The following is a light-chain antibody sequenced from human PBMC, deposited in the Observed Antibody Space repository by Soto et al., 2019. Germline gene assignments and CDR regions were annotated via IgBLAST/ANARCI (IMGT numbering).Light chain of an antibody. V-gene: IGKV3-11*01. J-gene: IGKJ5*01. Sequence: IFFSLFPPPLSVSPGERAPLSCRASQSVSSYLAWYQQKPGQAPRLLIFDASNRATGIPARFSGSGSGTDFTLTISSLEPEDFAVYYCQQRSNWPPITFGQGTRLEIK. CDR2: DAS. CDR1: QSVSSY. CDR3: QQRSNWPPIT.